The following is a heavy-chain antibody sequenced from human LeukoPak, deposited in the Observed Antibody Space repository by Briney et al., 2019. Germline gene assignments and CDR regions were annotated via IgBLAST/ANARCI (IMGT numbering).Heavy chain of an antibody. J-gene: IGHJ4*02. V-gene: IGHV4-39*01. CDR1: GGSISSSSYY. Sequence: SETLSLTCTVSGGSISSSSYYWGWIRQPPGEGLEWIGTIYYSGTTYYNPSLGSRVTISLDTSKNQFSLKLTSVTAADTAVYYCARRSTKENGFDFWGQGTLITVSS. CDR2: IYYSGTT. CDR3: ARRSTKENGFDF. D-gene: IGHD1-1*01.